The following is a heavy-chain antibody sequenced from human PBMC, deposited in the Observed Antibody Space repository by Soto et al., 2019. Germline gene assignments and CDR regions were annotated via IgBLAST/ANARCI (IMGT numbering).Heavy chain of an antibody. D-gene: IGHD2-2*02. CDR1: GGSISSYY. V-gene: IGHV4-4*07. CDR3: ARDFVVPAAIRYYYGMGV. Sequence: TLSLTCTVSGGSISSYYWSWIRQPAGKGLEWIGRIYTSGSTNYNPSLKSRVTMSVDTSKNQFSLKLSSVTAADTAVYYCARDFVVPAAIRYYYGMGVWGQGTTVTVSS. J-gene: IGHJ6*02. CDR2: IYTSGST.